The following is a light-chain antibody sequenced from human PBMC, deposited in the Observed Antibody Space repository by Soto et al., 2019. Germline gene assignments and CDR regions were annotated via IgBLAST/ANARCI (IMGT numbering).Light chain of an antibody. J-gene: IGKJ1*01. CDR3: QQSYSTPPT. CDR2: AAS. CDR1: QSISSY. V-gene: IGKV1-39*01. Sequence: DIKMTQSPSSLSASIGDRVTITCRASQSISSYLNWYQQKPGKVPKVLIYAASSLQSGVPSRFSGSGSGTDFTLTISSLQPEDFATYYCQQSYSTPPTFGQGTKVEVK.